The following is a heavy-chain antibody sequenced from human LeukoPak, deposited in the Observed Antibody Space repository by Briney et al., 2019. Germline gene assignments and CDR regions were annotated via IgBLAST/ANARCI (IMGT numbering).Heavy chain of an antibody. CDR3: ARVLPGGGFDY. CDR1: GFTFSTCA. Sequence: GGSLRLSCAASGFTFSTCAMSWVRQAPGKGLEWVSYISSSGSTIYYADSVKGRFTISRDNAKNSLYLQMNSLRAGDTAVYYCARVLPGGGFDYWGQGTLVTVSS. D-gene: IGHD1-26*01. CDR2: ISSSGSTI. V-gene: IGHV3-11*01. J-gene: IGHJ4*02.